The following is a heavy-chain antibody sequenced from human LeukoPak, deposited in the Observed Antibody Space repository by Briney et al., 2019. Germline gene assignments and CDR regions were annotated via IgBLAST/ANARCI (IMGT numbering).Heavy chain of an antibody. CDR3: ARSPYYYDSSGYPIDY. D-gene: IGHD3-22*01. V-gene: IGHV4-34*01. CDR1: GGSFSGYY. Sequence: PSETLSLTCAVYGGSFSGYYWRWVRQPPGKGLEWIGEINHSGSTNYNPSLKSRVTISVDTSKNQFSLKLSSVTAADTAVYYCARSPYYYDSSGYPIDYWGQGTLVTVSS. J-gene: IGHJ4*02. CDR2: INHSGST.